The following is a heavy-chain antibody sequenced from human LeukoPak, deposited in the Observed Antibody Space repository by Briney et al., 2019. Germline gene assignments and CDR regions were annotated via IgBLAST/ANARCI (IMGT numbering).Heavy chain of an antibody. D-gene: IGHD6-6*01. CDR3: ARAPTTIAARPDGFDY. V-gene: IGHV3-7*01. CDR2: IKQDGSEK. J-gene: IGHJ4*02. CDR1: GFTFGSYW. Sequence: GGSLRLSCAASGFTFGSYWMSWVRQAPGKGLEWVANIKQDGSEKYYVDSVKGRFTISRDNAKNSLYLQMNSLRAEDTAVYYCARAPTTIAARPDGFDYWGQGTLVTVSS.